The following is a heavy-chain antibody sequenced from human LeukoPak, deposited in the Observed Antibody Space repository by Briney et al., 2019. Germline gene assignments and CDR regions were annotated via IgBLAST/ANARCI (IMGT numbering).Heavy chain of an antibody. D-gene: IGHD3-22*01. CDR2: VSAYNGNT. Sequence: AASVKVSCKASGYSFTSYGICWVRQAPAQGLEWMGLVSAYNGNTNYAQKLQGRVTMTTDTSTSTAYMELRSLRSDDTAVYYCARENYYDSSGYQYDYWGQGTLVTVSS. CDR3: ARENYYDSSGYQYDY. V-gene: IGHV1-18*01. CDR1: GYSFTSYG. J-gene: IGHJ4*02.